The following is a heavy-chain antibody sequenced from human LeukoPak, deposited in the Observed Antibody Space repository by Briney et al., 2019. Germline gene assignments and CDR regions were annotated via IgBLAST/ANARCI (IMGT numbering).Heavy chain of an antibody. Sequence: GGSLRLSCAASGFTFSSYSMNWVRQAPGKGLEWVSFISSSSSYIYYADSVKGRFTISRDNAKNSLYLQMNSLRAEDTAVYYCARDNPLDAFDIWGQGTMVTVSS. V-gene: IGHV3-21*01. CDR1: GFTFSSYS. CDR2: ISSSSSYI. J-gene: IGHJ3*02. CDR3: ARDNPLDAFDI. D-gene: IGHD1-14*01.